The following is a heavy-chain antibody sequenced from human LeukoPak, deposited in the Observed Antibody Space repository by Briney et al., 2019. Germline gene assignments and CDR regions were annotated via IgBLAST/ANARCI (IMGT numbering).Heavy chain of an antibody. CDR2: SGGSGDST. J-gene: IGHJ4*02. CDR3: ANLTSGCGELLALDY. D-gene: IGHD3-10*01. CDR1: RFTFSSYA. V-gene: IGHV3-23*01. Sequence: GWSLRLSCAASRFTFSSYAMSWVRQAPWKGLDWVSASGGSGDSTYYANTVMGRFTISKDNSKNTLYRQMNSLRAEDTAVYYWANLTSGCGELLALDYWGQGTLVTVSS.